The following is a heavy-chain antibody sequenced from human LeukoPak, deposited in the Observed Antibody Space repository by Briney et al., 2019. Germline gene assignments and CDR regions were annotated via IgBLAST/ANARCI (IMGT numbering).Heavy chain of an antibody. CDR1: GFTFSSYS. CDR2: ISSSSSYI. J-gene: IGHJ4*02. Sequence: GGSLRLSCAASGFTFSSYSMNWVRQAPGKGLEWVSSISSSSSYIYYADSVKGRFTISRDNAKNSLYLQMNSLRAEDTAVYYCARGPLKQWLAYGDYWGQGTLVTVSS. V-gene: IGHV3-21*01. CDR3: ARGPLKQWLAYGDY. D-gene: IGHD6-19*01.